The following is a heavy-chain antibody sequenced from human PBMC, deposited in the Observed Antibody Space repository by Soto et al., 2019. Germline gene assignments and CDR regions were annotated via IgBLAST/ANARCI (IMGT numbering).Heavy chain of an antibody. V-gene: IGHV1-69*04. J-gene: IGHJ4*02. CDR3: ARGPLVVLNYFES. CDR2: IFPLTDIP. CDR1: GGTFRNYP. Sequence: SVKVSCKASGGTFRNYPINWVRQAPGQGLEWMGSIFPLTDIPDYAQNFQARLTISADKSTSTAYMELSSLTSDDTTMYFCARGPLVVLNYFESWGQGTLVTVSS.